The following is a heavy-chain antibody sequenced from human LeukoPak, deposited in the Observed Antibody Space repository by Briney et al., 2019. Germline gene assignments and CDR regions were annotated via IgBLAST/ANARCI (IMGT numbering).Heavy chain of an antibody. CDR1: GGTFSSYA. Sequence: SVKVSCKASGGTFSSYAISWVRQAPGQVLEWMGGIIPIFGTANYAQKFQGRVTITADESTSTAYMELSSLRSEDTAVYYCARDRRGDNKNWFDPWGQGTLVTVSS. J-gene: IGHJ5*02. V-gene: IGHV1-69*01. CDR2: IIPIFGTA. D-gene: IGHD2/OR15-2a*01. CDR3: ARDRRGDNKNWFDP.